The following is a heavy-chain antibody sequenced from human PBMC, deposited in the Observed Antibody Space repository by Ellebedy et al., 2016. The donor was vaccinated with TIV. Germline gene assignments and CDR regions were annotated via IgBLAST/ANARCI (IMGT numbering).Heavy chain of an antibody. CDR2: IRSSDSST. CDR3: ARARIYGPFDY. CDR1: GFTFSDYY. D-gene: IGHD2/OR15-2a*01. Sequence: GESLKISCAASGFTFSDYYMSWIRQAPGKGLEYIAYIRSSDSSTSYADSVKGRFTISRDNAENSLYLQMHSLRAEDPAIYYCARARIYGPFDYWGQGILVTVSS. J-gene: IGHJ4*02. V-gene: IGHV3-11*01.